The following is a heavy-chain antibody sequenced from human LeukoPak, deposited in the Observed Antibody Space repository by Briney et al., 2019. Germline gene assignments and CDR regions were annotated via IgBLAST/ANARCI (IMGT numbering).Heavy chain of an antibody. D-gene: IGHD3/OR15-3a*01. CDR2: INTNTVNP. Sequence: LGASVKVSCKTSGYTFTNYYMHWVRQAPGQGLEWMGWINTNTVNPTYAQGFTGRFVFSLDTSVSTAYLQISSLKAEDTAVYYCARGTSGLVTTNDYWGQGTLVTVSS. J-gene: IGHJ4*02. V-gene: IGHV7-4-1*02. CDR1: GYTFTNYY. CDR3: ARGTSGLVTTNDY.